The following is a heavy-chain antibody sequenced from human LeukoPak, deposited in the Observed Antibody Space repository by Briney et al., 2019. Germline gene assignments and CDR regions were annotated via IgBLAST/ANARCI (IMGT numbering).Heavy chain of an antibody. D-gene: IGHD3-3*01. CDR3: ARSYKFWSGKYFDY. J-gene: IGHJ4*02. CDR2: IYHSGST. CDR1: GGSISTSNYY. V-gene: IGHV4-39*07. Sequence: RASETLSLTCTVSGGSISTSNYYWDWIRQPPVKGLEWIGEIYHSGSTNYNPSLKSRVTISVDKSKNQFSLKLSSVTAADTAVYYCARSYKFWSGKYFDYWGQGTLVTVSS.